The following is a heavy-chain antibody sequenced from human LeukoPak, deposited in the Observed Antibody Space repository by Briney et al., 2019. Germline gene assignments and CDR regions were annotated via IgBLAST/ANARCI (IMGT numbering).Heavy chain of an antibody. V-gene: IGHV1-2*06. CDR2: INPNTGGT. Sequence: ASVKVSCKASGYTFTGYYIHWVRQAPGQGLEWMGRINPNTGGTNYAQKFQGRVTMTRDTSITTAYMELSRLTSDDTAIYYCAKVPSSITAAGNWLDPWGQGALVTVSS. CDR3: AKVPSSITAAGNWLDP. J-gene: IGHJ5*02. CDR1: GYTFTGYY. D-gene: IGHD6-13*01.